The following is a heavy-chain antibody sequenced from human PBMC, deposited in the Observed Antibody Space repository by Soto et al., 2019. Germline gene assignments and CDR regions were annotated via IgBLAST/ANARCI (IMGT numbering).Heavy chain of an antibody. CDR1: GFTFSSYA. CDR3: AKGAGPGGKIYSSSSYKYYFDY. Sequence: GGSLRLSCAASGFTFSSYAMSWVRQAPGKGLEWVSAISGSGGSTYYADSVKGRFTISRDNSKNTLYLQMNSLRAEDTAVYYCAKGAGPGGKIYSSSSYKYYFDYWGQGTLVTVSS. CDR2: ISGSGGST. V-gene: IGHV3-23*01. D-gene: IGHD6-13*01. J-gene: IGHJ4*02.